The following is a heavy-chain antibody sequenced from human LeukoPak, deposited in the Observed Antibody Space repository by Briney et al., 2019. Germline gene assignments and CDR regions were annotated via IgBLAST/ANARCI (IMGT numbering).Heavy chain of an antibody. J-gene: IGHJ6*03. CDR1: GGSISSSSYY. CDR2: IYTSGST. V-gene: IGHV4-61*02. CDR3: ARVSRAAGWYYYYMDV. Sequence: SETLSLTCTVSGGSISSSSYYWGWIRQPPGKGLEWIGRIYTSGSTNYNPSLKSRVTISVDTSKNQFSLKLSSVTAADTAVYYCARVSRAAGWYYYYMDVWGKGTTVTISS. D-gene: IGHD6-13*01.